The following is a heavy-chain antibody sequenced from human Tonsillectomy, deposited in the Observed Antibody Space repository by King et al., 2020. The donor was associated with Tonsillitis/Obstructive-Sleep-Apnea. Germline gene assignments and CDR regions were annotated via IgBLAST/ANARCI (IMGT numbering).Heavy chain of an antibody. V-gene: IGHV2-5*02. Sequence: ITLKESGPTLVKPPQTLTLTCTFSGFSLSTSGVGVGWIRQPPGKALEWLALIYWDDDKRYSPSLKSRLTITKDTSKNQVVLIMTNMDPVDTATYYCAHSGYDILTGYYKGFDPWGQGTLVTVSS. CDR3: AHSGYDILTGYYKGFDP. CDR2: IYWDDDK. CDR1: GFSLSTSGVG. D-gene: IGHD3-9*01. J-gene: IGHJ5*02.